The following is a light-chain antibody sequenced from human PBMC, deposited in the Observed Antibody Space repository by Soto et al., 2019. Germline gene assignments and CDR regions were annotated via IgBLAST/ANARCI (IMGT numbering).Light chain of an antibody. Sequence: QSVLTQPASVSGSPGQSITISCTGTSSDVGAYNFVSWHQQHPGKAPKLMIYEVSNRPSGVSNRFSGSKSGNTASLTISGLQAEDEADYYCTSYTSSITYVFGTGTKVTVL. V-gene: IGLV2-14*01. CDR2: EVS. J-gene: IGLJ1*01. CDR3: TSYTSSITYV. CDR1: SSDVGAYNF.